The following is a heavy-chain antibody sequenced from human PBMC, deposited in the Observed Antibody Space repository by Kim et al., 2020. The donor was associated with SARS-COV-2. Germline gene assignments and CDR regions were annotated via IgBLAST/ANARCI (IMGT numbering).Heavy chain of an antibody. Sequence: SVKVSCKASGGTFSSYAISWVRQAPGQGLEWMGGIIPIFGTANYAQKFQGRVTITADESTSTAYMELSSLRSEDTAVYYCARARGRVYGSGSYPEYYFDYWGQGTLVTVSS. V-gene: IGHV1-69*13. CDR3: ARARGRVYGSGSYPEYYFDY. D-gene: IGHD3-10*01. CDR2: IIPIFGTA. J-gene: IGHJ4*02. CDR1: GGTFSSYA.